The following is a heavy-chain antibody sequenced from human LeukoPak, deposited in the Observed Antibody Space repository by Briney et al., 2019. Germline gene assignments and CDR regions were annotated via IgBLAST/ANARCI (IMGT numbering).Heavy chain of an antibody. V-gene: IGHV3-48*01. D-gene: IGHD6-6*01. J-gene: IGHJ1*01. CDR2: ISSNSRTI. CDR3: ARGRVRVAARYNYFQH. Sequence: GGSLRLSCAASGFALSRYRMNWVRQAPGKGLEWISYISSNSRTIYYADSVKGRFTISRDNDKNSLYLEMNSLRAEDTAVYYCARGRVRVAARYNYFQHWGQGTLVTVSS. CDR1: GFALSRYR.